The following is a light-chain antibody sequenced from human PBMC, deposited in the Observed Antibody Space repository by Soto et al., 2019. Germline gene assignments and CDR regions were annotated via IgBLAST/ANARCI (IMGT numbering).Light chain of an antibody. CDR3: QQYGRSPFT. V-gene: IGKV3-20*01. J-gene: IGKJ3*01. CDR1: QSVSSSY. CDR2: GAS. Sequence: EIVLTQSPGTLSLSPGERATLSCRASQSVSSSYLAWYQQKPGQAPRLLIYGASSRATGIPGRFSGSGSGTDVTLTISRLEPEDFAVYYCQQYGRSPFTFGRGTKVDIK.